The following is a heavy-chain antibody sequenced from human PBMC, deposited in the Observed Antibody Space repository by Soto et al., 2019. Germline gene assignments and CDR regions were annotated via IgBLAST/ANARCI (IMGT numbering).Heavy chain of an antibody. J-gene: IGHJ5*02. Sequence: ASVKVSCKVSGYTLTELSMHWVRQAPGKGLEWMGGFDPEDGETIYAQKFQGRVTMTEDTSTDTAYMELSSLRSEDTAVYYCATEGGGGSSSSWYGAWGQGTLVTVSS. CDR1: GYTLTELS. CDR2: FDPEDGET. CDR3: ATEGGGGSSSSWYGA. D-gene: IGHD6-13*01. V-gene: IGHV1-24*01.